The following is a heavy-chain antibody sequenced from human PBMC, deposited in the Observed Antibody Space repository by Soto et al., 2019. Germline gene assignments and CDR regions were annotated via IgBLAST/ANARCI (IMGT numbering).Heavy chain of an antibody. Sequence: HSETLSLTCTVSGGSVSSGNYYWSWIRQPPGKGLEWIGFIYYTGSTSYNPSLKSRVTISMDTSKNQFSLKLTSVTAADTAVYYCASALYCSGGSCSFDPWGQGTLVTVSS. V-gene: IGHV4-61*01. CDR3: ASALYCSGGSCSFDP. CDR2: IYYTGST. D-gene: IGHD2-15*01. J-gene: IGHJ5*02. CDR1: GGSVSSGNYY.